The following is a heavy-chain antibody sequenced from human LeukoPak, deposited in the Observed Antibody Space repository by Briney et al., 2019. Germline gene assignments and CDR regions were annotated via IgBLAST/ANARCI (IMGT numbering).Heavy chain of an antibody. J-gene: IGHJ6*03. CDR2: ST. V-gene: IGHV4-30-2*05. Sequence: STSETLSLKSRVTISVDTSKNQFSLKLSSVTAADTAVYYCARVACSSTSCCTLYYYYYYMDVWGKGTTVTVSS. CDR3: ARVACSSTSCCTLYYYYYYMDV. D-gene: IGHD2-2*02.